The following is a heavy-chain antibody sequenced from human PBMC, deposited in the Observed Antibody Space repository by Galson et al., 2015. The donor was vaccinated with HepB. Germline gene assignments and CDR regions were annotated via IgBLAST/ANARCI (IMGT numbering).Heavy chain of an antibody. CDR3: ARLRASSSWYYDY. CDR2: ISGSGDST. V-gene: IGHV3-23*01. CDR1: GFTFSSYA. D-gene: IGHD6-13*01. J-gene: IGHJ4*02. Sequence: SLRLSCAASGFTFSSYAMTWVRQAPGKGLEWVSAISGSGDSTFYADSVKGRFTISRDNSKNTLYLQMNSLRAEDTAVYYCARLRASSSWYYDYWGQGTLVTVSS.